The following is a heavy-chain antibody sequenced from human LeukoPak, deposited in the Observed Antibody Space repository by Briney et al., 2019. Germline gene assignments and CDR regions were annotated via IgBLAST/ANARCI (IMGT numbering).Heavy chain of an antibody. D-gene: IGHD6-19*01. CDR2: IRYDGSNK. CDR1: GFTFSSYG. Sequence: GGSLRLSCAASGFTFSSYGMHWVRQAPGKGLEWVAFIRYDGSNKYYADSVKGRFTISRGNSKNTLYLQMNSLRAEDTAVYYCAKDSIAVAGLDYWGQGTLVTVSS. V-gene: IGHV3-30*02. J-gene: IGHJ4*02. CDR3: AKDSIAVAGLDY.